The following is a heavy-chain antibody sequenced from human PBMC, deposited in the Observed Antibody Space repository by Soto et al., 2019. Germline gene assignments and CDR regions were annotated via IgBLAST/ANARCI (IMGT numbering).Heavy chain of an antibody. CDR2: ISYDGRDK. CDR3: AKAGGGEFDY. CDR1: GFTFRSYG. J-gene: IGHJ4*02. D-gene: IGHD3-16*01. Sequence: PVGSVRLSCAASGFTFRSYGMHWVRQAPGKVPEWVAGISYDGRDKNYLDSVKGRFTISRDNSKSTLYLQMNNLRPADTSVYYCAKAGGGEFDYWGQGILVTVSS. V-gene: IGHV3-30*18.